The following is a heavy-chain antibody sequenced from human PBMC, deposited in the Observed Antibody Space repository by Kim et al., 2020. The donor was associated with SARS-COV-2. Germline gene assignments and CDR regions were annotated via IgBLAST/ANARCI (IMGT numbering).Heavy chain of an antibody. CDR1: GGSISSYY. V-gene: IGHV4-59*01. CDR3: ARGGTVTTSYYYYYMDV. CDR2: IYYSGST. J-gene: IGHJ6*03. Sequence: SETLSLTCTVSGGSISSYYWSCIRQPPGKGLEWIGYIYYSGSTNYNPSLKSRVTISVDTSKNQFSLKLSSVTAADTAVYYCARGGTVTTSYYYYYMDVWVKGTTVTVSS. D-gene: IGHD4-17*01.